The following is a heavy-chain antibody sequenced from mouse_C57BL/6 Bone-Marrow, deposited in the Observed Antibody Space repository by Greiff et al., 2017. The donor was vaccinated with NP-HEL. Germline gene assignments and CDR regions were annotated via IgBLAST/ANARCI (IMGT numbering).Heavy chain of an antibody. J-gene: IGHJ2*01. CDR1: GYSITSGYY. Sequence: DVQLQESGPGLVKPSQSLSLTCSVTGYSITSGYYWNWIRQFPGNKLEWMGYISYDGSNNYNPSLKNRISITRDTSKNQFFLKLNSVTTEDTATYYCASLLTTTFDYWGQGTTLTVSS. V-gene: IGHV3-6*01. D-gene: IGHD1-1*01. CDR3: ASLLTTTFDY. CDR2: ISYDGSN.